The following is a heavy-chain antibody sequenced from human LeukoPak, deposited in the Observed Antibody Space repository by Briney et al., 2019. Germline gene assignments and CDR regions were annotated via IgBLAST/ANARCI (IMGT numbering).Heavy chain of an antibody. J-gene: IGHJ4*02. CDR2: VSTSNGDT. CDR1: GYNFNRYT. D-gene: IGHD5-18*01. V-gene: IGHV1-18*01. Sequence: ASVKVSCKTSGYNFNRYTITWVRQAPGQGLEWMGWVSTSNGDTSYADKFQGRVTMTTETATKTAYMELRRLRSGDTAMYFCARVSDTSMVTPGFDSWGQGTLVTVSS. CDR3: ARVSDTSMVTPGFDS.